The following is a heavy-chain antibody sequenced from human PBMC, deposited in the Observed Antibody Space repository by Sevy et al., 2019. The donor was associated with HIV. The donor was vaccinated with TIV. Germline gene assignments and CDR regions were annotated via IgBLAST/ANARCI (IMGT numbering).Heavy chain of an antibody. D-gene: IGHD2-2*01. CDR1: GFSFSNYW. CDR3: ARDCSSTTCLWGMDV. V-gene: IGHV3-7*03. CDR2: IKLDGSEK. Sequence: GGSLRLSCAASGFSFSNYWMSWVRQAPGKGLEWVANIKLDGSEKYYVDSVKGRFTISRDNAKKSLYLQMNNLRTEDTAVYYCARDCSSTTCLWGMDVWGQGTTVTVSS. J-gene: IGHJ6*02.